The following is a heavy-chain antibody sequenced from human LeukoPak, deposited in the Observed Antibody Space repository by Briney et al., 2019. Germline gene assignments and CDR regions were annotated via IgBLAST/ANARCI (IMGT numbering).Heavy chain of an antibody. J-gene: IGHJ3*02. Sequence: GESLKISCKGFGYSFTSYWIGWVRQMPGKGLEWMGIIYPGDSDTRYSPSFQGQVTISADKSISTAYLQWSSLKASDTAMYYCARHSRGDSSVIDIWGQGTMVTVSS. CDR1: GYSFTSYW. D-gene: IGHD6-19*01. V-gene: IGHV5-51*01. CDR2: IYPGDSDT. CDR3: ARHSRGDSSVIDI.